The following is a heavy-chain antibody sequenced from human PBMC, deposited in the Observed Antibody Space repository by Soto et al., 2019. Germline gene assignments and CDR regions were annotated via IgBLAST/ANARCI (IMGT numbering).Heavy chain of an antibody. CDR1: GFTFSSYG. CDR2: IWYDGSNK. D-gene: IGHD3-10*01. V-gene: IGHV3-33*01. CDR3: ARSFQFVRGVDY. J-gene: IGHJ4*02. Sequence: QVQLVESGGGVVQPGRSLRLSCAASGFTFSSYGMHWVRQAPGKGLEWAAVIWYDGSNKYYADSVKGRFTISRDNSKNTLYLQMNSLRAEDTAVYYCARSFQFVRGVDYWGQGTLVTVSS.